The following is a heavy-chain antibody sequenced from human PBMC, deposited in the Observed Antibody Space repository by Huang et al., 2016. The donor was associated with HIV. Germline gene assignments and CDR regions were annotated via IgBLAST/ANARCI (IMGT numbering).Heavy chain of an antibody. CDR1: GFSLSKVW. J-gene: IGHJ4*02. D-gene: IGHD2-15*01. Sequence: EVQLIESGGGLVKPGSSLRLSCAGSGFSLSKVWRSGVRRPPGKGVGWFALIKYSLDVGTTDYAAPVRGRFLISRDDSKNRMDLQMHDLKAADTAVYYCTTWISTAAGGNWGQGTLVTVSS. V-gene: IGHV3-15*01. CDR3: TTWISTAAGGN. CDR2: IKYSLDVGTT.